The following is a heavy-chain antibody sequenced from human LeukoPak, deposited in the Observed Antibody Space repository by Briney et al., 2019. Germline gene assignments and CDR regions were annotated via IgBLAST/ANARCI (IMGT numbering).Heavy chain of an antibody. V-gene: IGHV3-21*01. J-gene: IGHJ4*02. CDR3: ARDRGVELATITLDY. CDR2: ITSNSNNI. CDR1: GFTFSTYS. Sequence: GGSLRLSCAASGFTFSTYSMNWVRQAPGKGLEWVSCITSNSNNIYYADSVKGRFTISRDNAKNSLYLQMNSLRGEDTAVYYCARDRGVELATITLDYWGRGTLVTVSS. D-gene: IGHD5-24*01.